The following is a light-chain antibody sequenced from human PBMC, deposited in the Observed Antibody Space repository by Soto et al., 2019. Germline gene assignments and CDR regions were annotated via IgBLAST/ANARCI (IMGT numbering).Light chain of an antibody. CDR3: QQFNSFPRT. CDR1: QGISNY. J-gene: IGKJ1*01. V-gene: IGKV1-9*01. CDR2: VAS. Sequence: DIQLTQSPSFLSASEGDRVTVTCRASQGISNYLAWYQQKPGKAPKLLINVASTLQSGVPSRFSGSGSGTEFTHTISSLQTEDSATYYCQQFNSFPRTFGQGTKVEIK.